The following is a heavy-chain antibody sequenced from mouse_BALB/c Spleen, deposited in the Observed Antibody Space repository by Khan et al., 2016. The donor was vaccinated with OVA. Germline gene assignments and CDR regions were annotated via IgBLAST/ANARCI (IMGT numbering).Heavy chain of an antibody. Sequence: QVQLKQSGPGLVAPSQSLSITCTISGFSLTNYGVHWVRQPPGKGLEWLVVIWSDGSTTYNSALKSRLTISKDNSKSQVFLKMNSLQTDDTAMYVWARQPYDHYNIMDDWGQGTSVTGSS. J-gene: IGHJ4*01. CDR3: ARQPYDHYNIMDD. D-gene: IGHD1-1*01. CDR2: IWSDGST. V-gene: IGHV2-6-1*01. CDR1: GFSLTNYG.